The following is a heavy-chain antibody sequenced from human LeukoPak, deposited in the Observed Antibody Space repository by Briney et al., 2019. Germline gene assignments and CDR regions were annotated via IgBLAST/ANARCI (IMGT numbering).Heavy chain of an antibody. Sequence: PVKVSCKASGGTFSSYAISWVRQAPGQGLEWMGGIIPIFGTANYAQKFQGRVTITADESTSTAYMELSSLRSEDTAVYYCAAVRNYYDSSGYYDYVDYWGQGTLVTVSS. V-gene: IGHV1-69*13. CDR2: IIPIFGTA. CDR1: GGTFSSYA. CDR3: AAVRNYYDSSGYYDYVDY. J-gene: IGHJ4*02. D-gene: IGHD3-22*01.